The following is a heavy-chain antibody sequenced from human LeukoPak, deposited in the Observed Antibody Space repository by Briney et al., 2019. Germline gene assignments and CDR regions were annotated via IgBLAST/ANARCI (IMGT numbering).Heavy chain of an antibody. J-gene: IGHJ4*02. D-gene: IGHD6-13*01. CDR2: IDPGNSDT. Sequence: GESLKISCKGSGYDFPSYWIGWMRQTPGKGLEWMGIIDPGNSDTRYSPSFQGQVTMSADRSTSTAYLQWSSLKASDTAIYYCARVGSSSWYDFDYWGQGTLVTVSS. CDR1: GYDFPSYW. CDR3: ARVGSSSWYDFDY. V-gene: IGHV5-51*01.